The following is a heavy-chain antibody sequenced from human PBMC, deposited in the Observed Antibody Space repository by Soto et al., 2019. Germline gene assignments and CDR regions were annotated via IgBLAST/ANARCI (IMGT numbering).Heavy chain of an antibody. Sequence: SETLSLTCTVSGGSISSYYWSWIRQPPGKGLEWIGYIYYSGSTNYNPSLKSRVTISVDTSKNQFSLKLSSVTAADTAVYYCARWGCSGGSCYSKTYYFDYWGQGTLVTVSS. CDR1: GGSISSYY. J-gene: IGHJ4*02. D-gene: IGHD2-15*01. CDR3: ARWGCSGGSCYSKTYYFDY. CDR2: IYYSGST. V-gene: IGHV4-59*01.